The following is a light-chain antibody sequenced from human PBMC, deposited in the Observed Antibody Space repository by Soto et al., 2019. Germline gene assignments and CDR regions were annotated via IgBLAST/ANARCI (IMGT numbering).Light chain of an antibody. J-gene: IGKJ1*01. Sequence: TVLTQSPGTLSLSPGEIATLSFSASQNVSSNLAWYQQKPGQAPRLLIYGASTRATGIPARFSGSGSGTEFTLTISSLQSEDFAVYYCQQYNNWPPQWTFGQGTKVDIK. CDR3: QQYNNWPPQWT. CDR2: GAS. V-gene: IGKV3-15*01. CDR1: QNVSSN.